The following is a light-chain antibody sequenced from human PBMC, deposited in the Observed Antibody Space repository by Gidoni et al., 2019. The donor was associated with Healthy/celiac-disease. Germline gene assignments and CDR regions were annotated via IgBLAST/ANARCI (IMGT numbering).Light chain of an antibody. Sequence: DIQITQSPSSLSASVGDRVTITCQASQDISNYLTWYQQKPGKAPKLLIYDASNLETGVPSRFSGSGSGTDITVTISSLQQEDIATYYCQQDDNLPYTFGQGTKLEIK. CDR2: DAS. CDR1: QDISNY. J-gene: IGKJ2*01. CDR3: QQDDNLPYT. V-gene: IGKV1-33*01.